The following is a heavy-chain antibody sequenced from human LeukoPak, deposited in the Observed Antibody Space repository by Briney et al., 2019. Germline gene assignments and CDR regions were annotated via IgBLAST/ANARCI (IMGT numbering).Heavy chain of an antibody. CDR1: GYTFTSYG. V-gene: IGHV1-18*01. J-gene: IGHJ4*02. Sequence: ASVKVSCKASGYTFTSYGISWVRQAPGQGLEWMGWISAYNGNTNYAQKLQGRVTMTTDTSTSTAYMELRSLRSDDTAVYYCARRRYYDSSGYYYYWGQGTLVTVSS. D-gene: IGHD3-22*01. CDR3: ARRRYYDSSGYYYY. CDR2: ISAYNGNT.